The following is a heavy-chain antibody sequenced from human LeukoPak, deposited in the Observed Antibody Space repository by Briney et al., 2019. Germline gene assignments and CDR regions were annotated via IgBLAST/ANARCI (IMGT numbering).Heavy chain of an antibody. J-gene: IGHJ6*02. V-gene: IGHV4-61*01. CDR3: VRDLVATIDHYYYGMDV. D-gene: IGHD5-12*01. CDR2: IYNSVST. Sequence: SETLSLTCIVSGGSVSSGSYYWSWIRQPPGKGLEWIGYIYNSVSTNYNPSLKSRVTLSVDTSKNQLSLKLSSVTAADTAVYYCVRDLVATIDHYYYGMDVWGQGTTVTVSS. CDR1: GGSVSSGSYY.